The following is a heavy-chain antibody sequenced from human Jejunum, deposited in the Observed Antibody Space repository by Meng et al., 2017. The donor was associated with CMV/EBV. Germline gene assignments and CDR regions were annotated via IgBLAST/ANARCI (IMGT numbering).Heavy chain of an antibody. Sequence: AASGFTVDDYAMHWVRQAPGKGLEWVSLISWDGGSTYYADSVKGRFTISRDNSKNSLYLQMNSLRAEDTALYYCAKGDSVTHYFDYWGQGTLVTVSS. J-gene: IGHJ4*02. D-gene: IGHD4-11*01. CDR2: ISWDGGST. CDR3: AKGDSVTHYFDY. V-gene: IGHV3-43D*03. CDR1: GFTVDDYA.